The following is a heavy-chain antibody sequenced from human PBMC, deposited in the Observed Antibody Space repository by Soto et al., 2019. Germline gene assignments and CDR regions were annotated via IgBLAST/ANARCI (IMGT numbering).Heavy chain of an antibody. Sequence: QLQLQESGSGLVKPSQTLSLTCAVSGGSISSGGYSWSWIRQPPGKGLEWIGYIYHSGSIYYNSSRKSRVTISVARSKNQFSLKLSAVTAAATAVYYCARDPGLWGRGTLVTVSS. J-gene: IGHJ2*01. CDR2: IYHSGSI. CDR1: GGSISSGGYS. V-gene: IGHV4-30-2*01. CDR3: ARDPGL.